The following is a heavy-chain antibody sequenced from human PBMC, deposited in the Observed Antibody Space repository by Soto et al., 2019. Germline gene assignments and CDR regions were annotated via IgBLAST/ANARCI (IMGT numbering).Heavy chain of an antibody. J-gene: IGHJ4*02. D-gene: IGHD3-16*01. V-gene: IGHV3-30-3*01. CDR2: VSFDGSDK. Sequence: QVHLEESGGGVVQPGRSLRISCAASGFTFSSYIMHWVRQAPGKGLEWVAAVSFDGSDKYYPESVKGRFTISRDNSKNTLFLQMNSLRAEDTAVYYCARDSAGEGGYWGQGTPVTVSS. CDR1: GFTFSSYI. CDR3: ARDSAGEGGY.